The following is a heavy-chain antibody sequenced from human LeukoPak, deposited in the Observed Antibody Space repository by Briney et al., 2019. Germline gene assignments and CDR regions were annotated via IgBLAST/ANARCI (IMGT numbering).Heavy chain of an antibody. CDR3: ARLQYYYGSGSYYLYYYYYMDV. Sequence: SETLSLTCAVYGGSFSGYYWSWIRQPPGKGLEWIGEINHSGSTNYNPSLKSRVTISVDTSKNQFSLRLSSVTAADTAVYYCARLQYYYGSGSYYLYYYYYMDVWGKGTTVTVSS. V-gene: IGHV4-34*01. D-gene: IGHD3-10*01. CDR2: INHSGST. J-gene: IGHJ6*03. CDR1: GGSFSGYY.